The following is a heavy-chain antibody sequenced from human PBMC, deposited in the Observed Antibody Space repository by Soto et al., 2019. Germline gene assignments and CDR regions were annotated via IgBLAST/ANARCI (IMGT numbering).Heavy chain of an antibody. V-gene: IGHV1-8*01. CDR1: GYTFTSYD. J-gene: IGHJ6*02. CDR2: MNPNSGNT. CDR3: ASDRSSGWDQGYGMDV. D-gene: IGHD6-19*01. Sequence: ASVKVSCKASGYTFTSYDINWVRQATGQGLEWMGWMNPNSGNTGYAQKFQGRVTMTRNTSISTAYMELSSLRSEDTAVYYCASDRSSGWDQGYGMDVWGQGTTVTVSS.